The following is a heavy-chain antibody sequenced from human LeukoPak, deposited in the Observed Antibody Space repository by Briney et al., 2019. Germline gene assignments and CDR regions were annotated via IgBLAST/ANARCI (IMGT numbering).Heavy chain of an antibody. Sequence: PGGALRLSCAASGVSFSRYDIHWVRQAPGKGLEWVAFIRYDGSNKNYAYSVKGRFTISKDNFINTVTLHTSILRAENTTVYYLAKHRQPLTIFGVVTTNRANLDYWGQGTLVTVSS. J-gene: IGHJ4*02. D-gene: IGHD3-3*01. CDR1: GVSFSRYD. CDR2: IRYDGSNK. V-gene: IGHV3-30*02. CDR3: AKHRQPLTIFGVVTTNRANLDY.